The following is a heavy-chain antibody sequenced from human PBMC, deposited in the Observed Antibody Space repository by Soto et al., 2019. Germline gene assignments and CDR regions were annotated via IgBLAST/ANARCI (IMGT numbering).Heavy chain of an antibody. CDR2: IYYSGRT. V-gene: IGHV4-31*03. CDR1: GGSISSGGYY. J-gene: IGHJ6*02. CDR3: SRLGEDCSSTSCYLGYYYAMDV. Sequence: TLSLTCSVSGGSISSGGYYWSWIRQHPGKGLGWIGYIYYSGRTFYNPSLNSRVSISVDTSKNQFSLKLSSVTAADAGVYYCSRLGEDCSSTSCYLGYYYAMDVWGQGTTVTVSS. D-gene: IGHD2-2*01.